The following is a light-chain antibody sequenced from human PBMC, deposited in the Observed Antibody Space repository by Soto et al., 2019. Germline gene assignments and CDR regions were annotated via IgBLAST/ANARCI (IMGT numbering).Light chain of an antibody. J-gene: IGKJ4*01. Sequence: EIVLTQSPGTLSLSPGETTTLSCRASQSVSSSYLAWYQQKPGQAPRLLIYGASSRATGIPHRFSGSGSGTDFTLTISRLEPEDFAVYYCQQYGSSPLTFGGGTKVKIK. CDR1: QSVSSSY. V-gene: IGKV3-20*01. CDR3: QQYGSSPLT. CDR2: GAS.